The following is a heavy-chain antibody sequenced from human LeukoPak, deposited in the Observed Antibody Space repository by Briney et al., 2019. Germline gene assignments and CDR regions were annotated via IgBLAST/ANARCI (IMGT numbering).Heavy chain of an antibody. Sequence: GGSLRLSCVASGFTFHNYEMNWVRQAPGKGLEWVSYISSSGATIYYADAVKGRLTISRDNAKSSLYLQMNSLRAEDTAVYYCTRDAGTRLKYSFGYGDYWGQGALVTVSS. V-gene: IGHV3-48*03. J-gene: IGHJ4*02. CDR3: TRDAGTRLKYSFGYGDY. D-gene: IGHD5-18*01. CDR2: ISSSGATI. CDR1: GFTFHNYE.